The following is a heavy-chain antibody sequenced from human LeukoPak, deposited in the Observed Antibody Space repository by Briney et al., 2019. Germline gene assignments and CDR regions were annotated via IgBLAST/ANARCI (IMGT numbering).Heavy chain of an antibody. D-gene: IGHD6-6*01. CDR2: IYHSGRI. CDR1: GYSMTRGYF. J-gene: IGHJ4*02. V-gene: IGHV4-38-2*01. CDR3: ARQGLGSSSGGDFDY. Sequence: PSETLSLTCAVSGYSMTRGYFWGWIRQPPGKGREGIGNIYHSGRIYYNPSLKRRVAISVDTSKTQFFLKLSSVTAADTAVYYCARQGLGSSSGGDFDYWGQGTLVTVSS.